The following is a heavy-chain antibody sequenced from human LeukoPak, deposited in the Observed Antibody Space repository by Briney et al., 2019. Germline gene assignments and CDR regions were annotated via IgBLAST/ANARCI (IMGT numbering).Heavy chain of an antibody. J-gene: IGHJ3*02. D-gene: IGHD3-22*01. Sequence: SETLSLTCTVSGGSISSSSYYWGWIRQPPGTGLEWIGSIYHSGSTYYNPSLKSRVTISVDTSKNQFSLKLSSVTAADTAVYYCARSPSSGTYYYDSSGYLFAFDIWGQGTMVTVS. CDR2: IYHSGST. CDR3: ARSPSSGTYYYDSSGYLFAFDI. CDR1: GGSISSSSYY. V-gene: IGHV4-39*07.